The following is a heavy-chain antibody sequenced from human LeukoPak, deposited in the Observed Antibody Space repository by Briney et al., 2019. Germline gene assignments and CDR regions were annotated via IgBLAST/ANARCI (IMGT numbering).Heavy chain of an antibody. D-gene: IGHD2-21*01. CDR1: GGSFSGYY. V-gene: IGHV4-34*01. CDR3: ALKVVRWFDP. CDR2: INHSGST. J-gene: IGHJ5*02. Sequence: SETLSLTCAVYGGSFSGYYWSWIRQPPGKGLGWIGEINHSGSTNYNPSLKSRVTISVDTSKNQFSLKLSSVTAADTAVYYCALKVVRWFDPWGQGTLVTVSS.